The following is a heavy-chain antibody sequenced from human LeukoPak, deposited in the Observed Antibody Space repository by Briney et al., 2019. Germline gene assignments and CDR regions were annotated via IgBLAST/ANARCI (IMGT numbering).Heavy chain of an antibody. CDR2: INHSGST. V-gene: IGHV4-34*01. Sequence: SETLSLTCAVYGGSFSGYYWSWIRQPPGKGLEWIGEINHSGSTNYNPSLKSRVTISVDTSKNQFSLKLSSVTAADTAMYYCARGLYDSSGYYYYFDYWGQGTLVTVSS. CDR3: ARGLYDSSGYYYYFDY. D-gene: IGHD3-22*01. CDR1: GGSFSGYY. J-gene: IGHJ4*02.